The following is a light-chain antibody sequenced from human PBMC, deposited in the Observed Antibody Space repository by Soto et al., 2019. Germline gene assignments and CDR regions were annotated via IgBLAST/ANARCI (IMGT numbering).Light chain of an antibody. V-gene: IGKV3-20*01. CDR2: GAS. Sequence: EIVLIQSPGTLSLSRGERSTLXXRASXSVSSDYLVWYQQKPGQAPRLLXXGASRRATGIPDRFSGSGSGTDFILTISRLEPEDFAVYYCQHYDNSPPSVTFGPGTKVDIK. CDR3: QHYDNSPPSVT. J-gene: IGKJ3*01. CDR1: XSVSSDY.